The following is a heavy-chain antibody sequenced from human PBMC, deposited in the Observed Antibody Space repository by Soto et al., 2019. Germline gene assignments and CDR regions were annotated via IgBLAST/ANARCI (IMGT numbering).Heavy chain of an antibody. D-gene: IGHD3-10*01. CDR1: GVSFNNTG. J-gene: IGHJ6*02. V-gene: IGHV1-69*01. Sequence: QVQLVQSGAEVTKPGSSVKVSCKTSGVSFNNTGLGWVRQAPGHGLEWMGGVSPPFRTSNYARKFQGRISITAVASTGTANMELSSLPSEDTAQYYCARVLYYGSGSYCPYGMDVWGQGTTVTVSS. CDR3: ARVLYYGSGSYCPYGMDV. CDR2: VSPPFRTS.